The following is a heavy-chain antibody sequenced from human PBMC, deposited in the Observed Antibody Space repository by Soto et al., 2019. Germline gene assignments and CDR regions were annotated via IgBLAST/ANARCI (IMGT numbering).Heavy chain of an antibody. CDR1: GFIFRSYG. Sequence: PGGSLRLSCAASGFIFRSYGMHWVRQAPGKGLEWVEYIWYDGNNKFYADYVKGQFTISRDNSKNTLYLRLDSLTAEDTAVYYCAIEADSGLLWFGNRYTWGRGTLVTVSS. V-gene: IGHV3-30*02. D-gene: IGHD3-10*01. CDR2: IWYDGNNK. J-gene: IGHJ5*02. CDR3: AIEADSGLLWFGNRYT.